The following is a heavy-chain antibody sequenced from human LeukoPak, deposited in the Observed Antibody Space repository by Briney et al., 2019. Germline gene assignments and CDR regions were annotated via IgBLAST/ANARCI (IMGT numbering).Heavy chain of an antibody. D-gene: IGHD2-2*01. Sequence: PSETLSLTCTVSGGSISSYYWSWILQPPGKGLEWIGYIYYSGSTNYNPSLKSRVTISVDTSKNQFSLKLSSVTAADTAVYYCARAGDIVVVPAGAYGMDVWGQGTTVTVSS. CDR3: ARAGDIVVVPAGAYGMDV. V-gene: IGHV4-59*01. CDR1: GGSISSYY. CDR2: IYYSGST. J-gene: IGHJ6*02.